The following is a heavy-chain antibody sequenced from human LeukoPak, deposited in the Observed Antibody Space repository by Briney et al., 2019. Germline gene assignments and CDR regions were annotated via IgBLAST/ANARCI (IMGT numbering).Heavy chain of an antibody. CDR3: ARLDSSSHYYYYYMDV. D-gene: IGHD6-6*01. CDR2: IYPGDSDT. V-gene: IGHV5-51*01. CDR1: GYSFTSYW. J-gene: IGHJ6*03. Sequence: GESLKISCKVSGYSFTSYWIGWVRQMPGKGLEWMGIIYPGDSDTRYSPSFQGQVTISADKSITTAYLQWSSLRASDTAMYYCARLDSSSHYYYYYMDVWGKGTTVTVSS.